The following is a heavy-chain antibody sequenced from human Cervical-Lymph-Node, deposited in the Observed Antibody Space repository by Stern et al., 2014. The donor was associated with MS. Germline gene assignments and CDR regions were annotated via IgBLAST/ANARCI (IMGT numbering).Heavy chain of an antibody. CDR2: IIPILGTT. D-gene: IGHD1-1*01. V-gene: IGHV1-69*01. J-gene: IGHJ6*02. CDR1: GDTFINFA. CDR3: ARDNDDNGMDV. Sequence: VQLVQSGAEVKKPGSSVKVSCTASGDTFINFAISWVRQAPGQGLEWMGGIIPILGTTEYVEKFQGRVSISADESATTVYMELSSLRSEDTAVYFCARDNDDNGMDVWGQGTTVIVSS.